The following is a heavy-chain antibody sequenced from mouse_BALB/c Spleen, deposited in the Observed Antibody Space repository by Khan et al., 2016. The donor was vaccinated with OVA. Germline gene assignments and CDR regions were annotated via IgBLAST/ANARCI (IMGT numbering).Heavy chain of an antibody. J-gene: IGHJ2*01. D-gene: IGHD3-3*01. V-gene: IGHV3-1*02. Sequence: EVPLQESGPGLVKPSQSLSLPCPVTGYYITSGYGWNWNRQFPGNKLEWMGYKSYSGSTNYNPSLKSRISILRDTSKNQFLLQVNSVTTKDTATYYCSRTSRIKYWGQGTTLTVSS. CDR3: SRTSRIKY. CDR2: KSYSGST. CDR1: GYYITSGYG.